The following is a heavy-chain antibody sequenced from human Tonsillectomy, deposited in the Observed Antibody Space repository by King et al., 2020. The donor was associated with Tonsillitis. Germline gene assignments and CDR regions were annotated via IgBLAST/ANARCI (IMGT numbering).Heavy chain of an antibody. CDR1: GGTFSSYT. CDR3: ARDFEYSSSPGY. CDR2: IIPIVGTA. Sequence: QLVQSGAEVKSPGSSVKVSCKASGGTFSSYTINWVRQAPGQGLEWMGGIIPIVGTATYALKLQGRVTITADESTNTAYMELSSLTSEDTAMYYCARDFEYSSSPGYWGQGTQVTVSS. J-gene: IGHJ4*02. D-gene: IGHD6-6*01. V-gene: IGHV1-69*01.